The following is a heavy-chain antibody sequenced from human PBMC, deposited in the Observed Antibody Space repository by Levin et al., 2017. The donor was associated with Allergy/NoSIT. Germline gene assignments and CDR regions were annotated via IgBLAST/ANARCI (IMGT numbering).Heavy chain of an antibody. CDR1: GFTLGGYG. Sequence: AGGSLRLSCAASGFTLGGYGMHWVRQAPGKGLEWVAFISYDGSEKYYVDSVEGRFTISRDNSQNMLYLQMNSLRPEDTAVYYCAKDRGQRQYCDYWGQGTLVTVSS. V-gene: IGHV3-30*18. CDR2: ISYDGSEK. CDR3: AKDRGQRQYCDY. J-gene: IGHJ4*02.